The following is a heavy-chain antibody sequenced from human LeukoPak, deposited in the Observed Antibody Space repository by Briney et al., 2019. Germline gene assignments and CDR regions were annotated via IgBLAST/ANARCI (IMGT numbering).Heavy chain of an antibody. CDR1: GSTFSSYW. D-gene: IGHD5-12*01. J-gene: IGHJ4*02. Sequence: GGSLRLSCAASGSTFSSYWMHWVRQAPGKGLVWVSRINSDGSSTSYADSVKGRFTISRDNAKNTLYLQMNSLRAEDTAVYYCARGSPLSLSGYGFYLFDYWGQGTLVTVSS. CDR2: INSDGSST. V-gene: IGHV3-74*01. CDR3: ARGSPLSLSGYGFYLFDY.